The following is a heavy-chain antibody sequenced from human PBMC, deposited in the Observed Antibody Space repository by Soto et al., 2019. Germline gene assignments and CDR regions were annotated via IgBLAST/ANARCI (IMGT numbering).Heavy chain of an antibody. CDR2: VSXXGXT. J-gene: IGHJ5*02. CDR3: ARHGSDSGWFFFDP. Sequence: SETLSLTCSLSGGAIGGYYWSWIRQPPGKALEXIGXVSXXGXTXXXPXXXSRVSISIDTSKNQFPLKMISVTAADTAVYYCARHGSDSGWFFFDPWGQGALVTVS. V-gene: IGHV4-59*08. CDR1: GGAIGGYY. D-gene: IGHD6-19*01.